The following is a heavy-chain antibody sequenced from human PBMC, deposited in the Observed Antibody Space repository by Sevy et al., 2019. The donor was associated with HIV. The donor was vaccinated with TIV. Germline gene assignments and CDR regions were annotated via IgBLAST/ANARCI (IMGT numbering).Heavy chain of an antibody. J-gene: IGHJ6*02. D-gene: IGHD6-13*01. Sequence: WGSLRLSCAASGFTFSSYSMNWVRQAPGKGLEWVSSISSSSSYIYYADSVKGRFTISRDNAKNSLYLKMNSLRAEDTAVYYCARGTVAAAGTPYYYYGMDVWGQGTTVTVSS. V-gene: IGHV3-21*01. CDR1: GFTFSSYS. CDR2: ISSSSSYI. CDR3: ARGTVAAAGTPYYYYGMDV.